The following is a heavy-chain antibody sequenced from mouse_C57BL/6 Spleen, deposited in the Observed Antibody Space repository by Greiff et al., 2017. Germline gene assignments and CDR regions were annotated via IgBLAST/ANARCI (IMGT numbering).Heavy chain of an antibody. Sequence: EVQLQQSGPELVKPGASVKISCKASGYTFTDYYMNWVKQSHGKSLEWIGDINPNNGGTSYNQKFKGKATLTVDKSSSPAYMELRSLTSVYSAVYYCARYNYGSSYGWYFDVWGTGTTVTVSS. D-gene: IGHD1-1*01. CDR2: INPNNGGT. J-gene: IGHJ1*03. CDR1: GYTFTDYY. V-gene: IGHV1-26*01. CDR3: ARYNYGSSYGWYFDV.